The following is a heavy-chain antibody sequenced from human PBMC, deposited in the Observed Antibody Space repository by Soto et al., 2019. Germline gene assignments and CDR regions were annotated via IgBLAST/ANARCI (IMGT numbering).Heavy chain of an antibody. Sequence: LRLSCAASGFTFSNYGMHWVRQAPGKGLEWVSFIWYDGGNKYYAESVKGRFTISRDNSKNTLFLQMNSLRAEDTAVYYCARDGDVNTGFGKDYWGQGTLVTVSS. CDR1: GFTFSNYG. J-gene: IGHJ4*02. D-gene: IGHD3-16*01. V-gene: IGHV3-33*01. CDR3: ARDGDVNTGFGKDY. CDR2: IWYDGGNK.